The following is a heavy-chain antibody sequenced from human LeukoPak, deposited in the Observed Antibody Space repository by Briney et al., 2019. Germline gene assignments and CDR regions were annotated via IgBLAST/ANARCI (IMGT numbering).Heavy chain of an antibody. CDR3: ARRHSSGWYAD. Sequence: PGGSLRLSCAASGCTFSSYEMNWVRQAPGKGLEWVSYISSSGSIIYYADSVKGRFTISRDNAKNSLYLQMNSLRAEDTAVYYCARRHSSGWYADWGQGTLVTVSS. J-gene: IGHJ4*02. CDR2: ISSSGSII. D-gene: IGHD6-19*01. V-gene: IGHV3-48*03. CDR1: GCTFSSYE.